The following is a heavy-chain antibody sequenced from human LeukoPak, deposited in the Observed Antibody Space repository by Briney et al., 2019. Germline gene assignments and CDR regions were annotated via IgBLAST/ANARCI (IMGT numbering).Heavy chain of an antibody. CDR2: LSPNSGGT. J-gene: IGHJ4*02. Sequence: ASVKVSCKASGYTFTGFYIQWVRQAPGLGLEWMGWLSPNSGGTNYAQKFQGRATMTRDTPISTAYLELSRLRSDDTAVYYCATHRYYYDSHGYYRPTWFDNWGQGTLVTVSS. V-gene: IGHV1-2*02. CDR3: ATHRYYYDSHGYYRPTWFDN. CDR1: GYTFTGFY. D-gene: IGHD3-22*01.